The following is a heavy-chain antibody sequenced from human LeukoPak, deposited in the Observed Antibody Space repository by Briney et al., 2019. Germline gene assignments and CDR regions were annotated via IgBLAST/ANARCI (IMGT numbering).Heavy chain of an antibody. Sequence: ASVKVSCKVSGYTLTELSMHWVRQAPGKELEWMGGFDPEDGETIYAQKFQGRVTMTEDTSTDTAYMELSSLRSEDTAVYYCATEFPAMGSSGFVEYFQHWGQGTLVTVSS. CDR2: FDPEDGET. J-gene: IGHJ1*01. CDR3: ATEFPAMGSSGFVEYFQH. V-gene: IGHV1-24*01. D-gene: IGHD6-6*01. CDR1: GYTLTELS.